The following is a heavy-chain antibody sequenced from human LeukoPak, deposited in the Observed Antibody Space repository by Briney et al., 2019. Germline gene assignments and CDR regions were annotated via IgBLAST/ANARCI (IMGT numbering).Heavy chain of an antibody. V-gene: IGHV4-38-2*01. Sequence: PSETLSLTCAVSGYSINSDYYWGWIRQSPDKGLEWIGIIYHSGSTYYNPSLKSRFTISVDTSKNQFSLKVTSVTAADTAVYYCARGRSYYDSHLDYWGQGTLVTVSS. D-gene: IGHD3-22*01. CDR2: IYHSGST. CDR3: ARGRSYYDSHLDY. J-gene: IGHJ4*02. CDR1: GYSINSDYY.